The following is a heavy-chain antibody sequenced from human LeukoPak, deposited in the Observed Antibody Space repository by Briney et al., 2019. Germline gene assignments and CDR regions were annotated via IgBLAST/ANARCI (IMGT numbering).Heavy chain of an antibody. D-gene: IGHD2-21*02. CDR3: AKIAAANCGGDCYSGAYYFDY. CDR1: GGSISSSSYY. Sequence: PSETLSLTCTVSGGSISSSSYYWGWIRQPPGKGLEWIGSIYYSGSTYYNPSLKSRVTISVDTSKNQFSLKLSSVTAADTAVYYCAKIAAANCGGDCYSGAYYFDYWGQGTLVTVSS. J-gene: IGHJ4*02. CDR2: IYYSGST. V-gene: IGHV4-39*01.